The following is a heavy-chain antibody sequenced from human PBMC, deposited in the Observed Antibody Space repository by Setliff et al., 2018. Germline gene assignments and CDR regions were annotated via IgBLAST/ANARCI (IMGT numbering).Heavy chain of an antibody. D-gene: IGHD3-22*01. CDR2: INPGGGSA. CDR1: GYTLSRHY. J-gene: IGHJ4*02. CDR3: ARDTRDRYDTSGHYLSLDY. V-gene: IGHV1-46*01. Sequence: ASVKVSCKATGYTLSRHYMHWARQAPGQGLEWMGIINPGGGSASIVQKFQGRVTMTSDTSTSTVYMEVTGLTSEDTAVYYCARDTRDRYDTSGHYLSLDYWGQGTLVTVSS.